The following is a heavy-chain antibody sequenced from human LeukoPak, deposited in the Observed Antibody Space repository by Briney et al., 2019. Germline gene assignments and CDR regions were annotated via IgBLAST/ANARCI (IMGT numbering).Heavy chain of an antibody. J-gene: IGHJ4*02. CDR3: ARGQGARLHY. V-gene: IGHV4-34*01. CDR1: GGSFSGYY. CDR2: INHSGST. D-gene: IGHD2-21*02. Sequence: PSETLSLTCAVYGGSFSGYYWCWIRQPPGKGLEWIGEINHSGSTNYNPSLKSRVTISVDTSKNQFSLKLSSVTAADTAVYYCARGQGARLHYWGQGTLVTVSS.